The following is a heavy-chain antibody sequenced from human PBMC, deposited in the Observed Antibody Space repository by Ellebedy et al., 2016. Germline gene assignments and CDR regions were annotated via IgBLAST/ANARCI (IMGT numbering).Heavy chain of an antibody. V-gene: IGHV1-18*01. CDR3: ARGNHYYDSSGYHD. J-gene: IGHJ4*02. CDR1: GYTFMNHD. Sequence: ASVKVSXXASGYTFMNHDIIWVRQAPGQGLEWMGWISTSNGDTNYAQKLQGRVTMTTDPSTSTAYMELRSLRSDDTAVYYCARGNHYYDSSGYHDWGQGTLVTVSS. CDR2: ISTSNGDT. D-gene: IGHD3-22*01.